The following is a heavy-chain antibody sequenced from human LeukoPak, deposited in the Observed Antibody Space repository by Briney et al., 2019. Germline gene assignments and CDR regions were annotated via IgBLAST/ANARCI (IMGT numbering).Heavy chain of an antibody. CDR2: ISSSSSYI. V-gene: IGHV3-21*01. Sequence: GGSLRLSCSASGFTFSSYNMNWVRQAPGKGLEWVSSISSSSSYIYYADSVKGRFTISRDNAKNSLYLQMNSLRAEDTAVYYCARARVGAGDYWGQGTLVTVSS. CDR3: ARARVGAGDY. D-gene: IGHD1-26*01. J-gene: IGHJ4*02. CDR1: GFTFSSYN.